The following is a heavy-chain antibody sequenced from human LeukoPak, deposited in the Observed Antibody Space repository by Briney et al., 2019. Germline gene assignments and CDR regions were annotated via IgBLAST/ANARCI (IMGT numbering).Heavy chain of an antibody. D-gene: IGHD6-13*01. J-gene: IGHJ4*02. CDR2: IYHSGST. CDR1: GYSISSGYY. V-gene: IGHV4-38-2*01. CDR3: ATPIVYSSSWYDPSFDY. Sequence: PSETLSLTCAVSGYSISSGYYWGWIRPPPGKGLEWIGSIYHSGSTCYNPSLKSRVTISADTSKNQFSLKLSSVTAADTAVYYCATPIVYSSSWYDPSFDYWGQGTLVTVSS.